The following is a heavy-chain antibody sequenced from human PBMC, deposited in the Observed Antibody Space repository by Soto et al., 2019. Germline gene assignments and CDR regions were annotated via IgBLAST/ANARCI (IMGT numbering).Heavy chain of an antibody. CDR1: GGSFSGYI. CDR2: INHSGSA. CDR3: ARHRGEGIAAAIDPFDP. V-gene: IGHV4-34*01. D-gene: IGHD6-13*01. Sequence: SETLSLTCDVYGGSFSGYIWTWIRQTPGKGLQWIGQINHSGSANYNPSLKSRVTISVDTSKNQFSLKLSSVTAADTAVYYCARHRGEGIAAAIDPFDPWGQGTLVTVSS. J-gene: IGHJ5*02.